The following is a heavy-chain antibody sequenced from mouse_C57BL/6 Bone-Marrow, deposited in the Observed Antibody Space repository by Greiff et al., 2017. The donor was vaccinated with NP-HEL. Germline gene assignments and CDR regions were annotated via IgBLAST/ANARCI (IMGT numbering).Heavy chain of an antibody. D-gene: IGHD4-1*01. CDR3: ARDAPTKTGTRAMDY. Sequence: EVKLMESGGGLVQSGRSLRLSCATSGFTFSDFYMEWVRQAPGKGLEWIAASRNKANDYTTEYSASVKGRFIVSRDTSQSILYLQMNALRAEDTAIYYCARDAPTKTGTRAMDYWGQGTSVTVSS. V-gene: IGHV7-1*01. CDR1: GFTFSDFY. J-gene: IGHJ4*01. CDR2: SRNKANDYTT.